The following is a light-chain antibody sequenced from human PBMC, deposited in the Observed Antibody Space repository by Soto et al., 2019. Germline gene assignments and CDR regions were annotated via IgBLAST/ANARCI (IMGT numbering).Light chain of an antibody. V-gene: IGKV1-5*03. J-gene: IGKJ4*01. CDR3: QQYESYSPLT. Sequence: DIQMTQSPSTLSASVGDRVTITCRASQSISVWLAWYQQKAGKAPNLLIYKASRLESGVPSRFSGSGSETEFTLTISGLQPGDSATYYCQQYESYSPLTFGGGTKVDIK. CDR1: QSISVW. CDR2: KAS.